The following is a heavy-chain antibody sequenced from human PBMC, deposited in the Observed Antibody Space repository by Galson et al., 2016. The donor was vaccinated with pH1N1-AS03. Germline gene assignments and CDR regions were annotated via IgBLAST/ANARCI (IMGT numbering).Heavy chain of an antibody. CDR2: IGPGGDT. Sequence: SLRLSCAASGFTFSNHAMHWVRQGTGRGLEWVSGIGPGGDTYYGGSVKGRFTISRETAKNSLYPQMNSLRPEDTAVHYCARDKSPYFCYMDVWGKGTTVIVSS. CDR3: ARDKSPYFCYMDV. D-gene: IGHD2-21*01. CDR1: GFTFSNHA. J-gene: IGHJ6*03. V-gene: IGHV3-13*01.